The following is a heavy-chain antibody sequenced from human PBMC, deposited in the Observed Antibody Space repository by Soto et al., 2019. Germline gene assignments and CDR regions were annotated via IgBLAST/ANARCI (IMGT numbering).Heavy chain of an antibody. Sequence: SETLSLTCAVYGGSFSGYYWSWIRQPPGKGLEWIGEINHSGSTNYNPSLKSRVTISVDTSKNQFSLKLSSVTAADTAVYYCAREVITMIVVVTGRGMDVWGQGTTVTSP. CDR3: AREVITMIVVVTGRGMDV. CDR1: GGSFSGYY. J-gene: IGHJ6*02. V-gene: IGHV4-34*01. D-gene: IGHD3-22*01. CDR2: INHSGST.